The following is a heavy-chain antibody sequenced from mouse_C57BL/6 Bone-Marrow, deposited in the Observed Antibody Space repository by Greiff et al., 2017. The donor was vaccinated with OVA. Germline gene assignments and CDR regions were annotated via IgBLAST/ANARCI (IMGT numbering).Heavy chain of an antibody. CDR2: INPGTGGT. CDR3: TRGYSDYDGMDY. J-gene: IGHJ4*01. Sequence: QVQLQQSGAELVRPGASVTLSCKASGYTFTGYEMHWVKQTPVHGLEWIGAINPGTGGTSYNEKFKSKAILTADKSSSTAYMELRRLTSDDSAVYYCTRGYSDYDGMDYWGQGTSVTVSS. CDR1: GYTFTGYE. V-gene: IGHV1-15*01. D-gene: IGHD2-13*01.